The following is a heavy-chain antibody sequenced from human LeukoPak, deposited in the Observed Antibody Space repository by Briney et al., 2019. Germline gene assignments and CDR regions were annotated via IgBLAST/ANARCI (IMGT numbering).Heavy chain of an antibody. Sequence: WASVKVSCKASGYTFTGYYMRWVRQAPGQGLEWMGWINPNSGGTNYAQKFQGRVTMTRDTSISTAYMELSRLRFDDTAVYYCARVPHCSGGSCYSGDWFDPWGQGTLVTVSS. CDR2: INPNSGGT. CDR3: ARVPHCSGGSCYSGDWFDP. D-gene: IGHD2-15*01. V-gene: IGHV1-2*02. CDR1: GYTFTGYY. J-gene: IGHJ5*02.